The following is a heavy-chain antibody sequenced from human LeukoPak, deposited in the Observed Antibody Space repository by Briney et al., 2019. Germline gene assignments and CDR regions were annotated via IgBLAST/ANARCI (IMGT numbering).Heavy chain of an antibody. V-gene: IGHV3-30-3*01. J-gene: IGHJ4*02. CDR2: ISYDGSNK. CDR3: ARDRSLDY. CDR1: GFTFSSYA. Sequence: PGRSLRLSCAASGFTFSSYAMHWVRQAPGKGLEWVAVISYDGSNKYYADSVKGRFTISRDNSENTLYLQMNSLRAEGTAVYYCARDRSLDYWGQGTLVTVSS.